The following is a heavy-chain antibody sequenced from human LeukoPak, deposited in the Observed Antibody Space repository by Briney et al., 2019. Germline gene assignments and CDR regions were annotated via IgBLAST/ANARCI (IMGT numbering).Heavy chain of an antibody. CDR2: ISGSASST. CDR1: GFTFSNYA. CDR3: AKEIWPTVTTPGHTHFDY. D-gene: IGHD4-17*01. Sequence: PGGSLRLSCAASGFTFSNYAMSWVRQAPGKGLEWVSAISGSASSTYYADSVKGRFTISRDNSKNTLCLQMNSLRAEDTAVYYCAKEIWPTVTTPGHTHFDYWGQGTLVTVSS. J-gene: IGHJ4*02. V-gene: IGHV3-23*01.